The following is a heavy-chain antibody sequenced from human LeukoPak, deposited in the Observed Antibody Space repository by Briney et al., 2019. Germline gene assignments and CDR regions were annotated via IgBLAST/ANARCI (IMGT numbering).Heavy chain of an antibody. CDR1: RFIVSTYY. V-gene: IGHV3-74*01. D-gene: IGHD3-10*01. CDR3: ARDSYGSGSYYDPDNWFDP. Sequence: GGSLRLSCAASRFIVSTYYMSWVRQAPGKGLVWVSRINSDGSSTSYADSVKGRFTISRDNAKNTLYLQMNSLRAEDTAVYYCARDSYGSGSYYDPDNWFDPWGQGTLVTVSS. CDR2: INSDGSST. J-gene: IGHJ5*02.